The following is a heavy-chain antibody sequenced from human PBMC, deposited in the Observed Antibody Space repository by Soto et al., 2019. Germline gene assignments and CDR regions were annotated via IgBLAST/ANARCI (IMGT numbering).Heavy chain of an antibody. CDR3: AKDFISSSWYGESLRLFFDP. V-gene: IGHV3-23*01. CDR1: GFTFSSYA. Sequence: LRLSCAASGFTFSSYAMSWVRPAPGKGLEWVSAISGSGGSTYYADSVKGRFTISRDNSKNTLYLQMNSLRAEDTAVYYCAKDFISSSWYGESLRLFFDPGGQGTLVTVSS. J-gene: IGHJ5*02. CDR2: ISGSGGST. D-gene: IGHD6-13*01.